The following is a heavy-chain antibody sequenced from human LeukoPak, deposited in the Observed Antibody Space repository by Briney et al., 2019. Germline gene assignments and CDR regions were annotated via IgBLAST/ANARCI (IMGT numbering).Heavy chain of an antibody. CDR2: IIPIFGTA. Sequence: GSSVKVSCKASGGTFSSYAISWVRQAPGQGLEWMGGIIPIFGTANYAQKFQGRVTITTDGSTSTAYMELSSLRSEDTAVYYCARDLDGGSYGAFNFWGQGTLVTVSS. CDR1: GGTFSSYA. D-gene: IGHD2-15*01. V-gene: IGHV1-69*05. CDR3: ARDLDGGSYGAFNF. J-gene: IGHJ4*02.